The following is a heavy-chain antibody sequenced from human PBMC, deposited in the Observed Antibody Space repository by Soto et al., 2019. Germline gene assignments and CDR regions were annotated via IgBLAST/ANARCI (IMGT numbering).Heavy chain of an antibody. V-gene: IGHV4-30-2*01. Sequence: SETLSLTCAVSGGSISSGGYSWSWIRQPPGKGLEWIGYIYHSGSTYYNPSLKSRVTISVGRSKNQFSLKLSSVTAADTAVYYCARDRGSSPRANWFDPCGQGALVTVSS. D-gene: IGHD6-13*01. CDR3: ARDRGSSPRANWFDP. J-gene: IGHJ5*02. CDR1: GGSISSGGYS. CDR2: IYHSGST.